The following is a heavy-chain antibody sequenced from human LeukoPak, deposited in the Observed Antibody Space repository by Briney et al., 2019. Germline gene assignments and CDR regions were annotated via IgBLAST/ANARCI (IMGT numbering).Heavy chain of an antibody. V-gene: IGHV3-11*04. D-gene: IGHD2-21*01. Sequence: PGGSLRLSCPASGFTFGDYYMSWIRQAPGKGLEWFSYISGDSDTIYYTDSVKGRFTISRDNAKNSLYLQMNSLRAEDTALYYCATRPSYCGGDCYYYFAYWGQGTLVTVSS. CDR1: GFTFGDYY. J-gene: IGHJ4*02. CDR3: ATRPSYCGGDCYYYFAY. CDR2: ISGDSDTI.